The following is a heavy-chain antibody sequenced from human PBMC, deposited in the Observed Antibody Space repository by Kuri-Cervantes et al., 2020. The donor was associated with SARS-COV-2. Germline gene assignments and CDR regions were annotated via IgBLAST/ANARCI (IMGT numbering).Heavy chain of an antibody. CDR1: GFTFSGHW. J-gene: IGHJ4*02. Sequence: GESLKISCAASGFTFSGHWIHWVRQAPGKGLEWVANIKQDGSEKYYVYSVKGRFTISRDNAKNSLHLQMNSLRAEDTAVYFCAREEAAPTRGQGTLVTVSS. D-gene: IGHD6-6*01. V-gene: IGHV3-7*01. CDR3: AREEAAPT. CDR2: IKQDGSEK.